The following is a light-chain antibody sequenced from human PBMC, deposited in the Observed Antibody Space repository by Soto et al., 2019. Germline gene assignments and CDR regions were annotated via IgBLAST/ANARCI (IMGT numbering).Light chain of an antibody. J-gene: IGKJ1*01. CDR3: QQYNSYS. CDR1: QTIGTY. V-gene: IGKV1-5*01. Sequence: IEVTQSPSSRAASLGDRVTITCRASQTIGTYVNWYRQKPGTAPKLLIYHASTLESGVPSRFSGSGSGTEFTLTISSLQPDDFATYYCQQYNSYSFGQGTKVDIK. CDR2: HAS.